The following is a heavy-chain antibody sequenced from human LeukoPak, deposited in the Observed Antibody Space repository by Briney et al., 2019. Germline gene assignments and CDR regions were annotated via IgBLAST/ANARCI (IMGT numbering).Heavy chain of an antibody. D-gene: IGHD1-26*01. Sequence: SETLSLTCAVSGGSITTTNWWSWVRQPPEKGLEWIGEVHLSGATNYNLSLESRVSMSIDKSKNHLSLEVTSVTAADTAIYYCTRESGAFSPFGFWGQGTLVTVSS. CDR1: GGSITTTNW. CDR2: VHLSGAT. V-gene: IGHV4-4*02. J-gene: IGHJ4*02. CDR3: TRESGAFSPFGF.